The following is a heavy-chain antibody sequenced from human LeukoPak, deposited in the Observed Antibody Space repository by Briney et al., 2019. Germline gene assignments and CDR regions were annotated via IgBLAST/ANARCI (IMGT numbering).Heavy chain of an antibody. CDR1: GFTFSSCE. D-gene: IGHD2-21*02. Sequence: GGSLRLSCAASGFTFSSCEMNWVRQAPGKGLEWVSYISSSGSTIYYADSVKGRFTISRNNAKNSLYLQMNSLRAEDTAVYYCASSGDRENIFDYWGQGTLVTVSS. J-gene: IGHJ4*02. CDR3: ASSGDRENIFDY. CDR2: ISSSGSTI. V-gene: IGHV3-48*03.